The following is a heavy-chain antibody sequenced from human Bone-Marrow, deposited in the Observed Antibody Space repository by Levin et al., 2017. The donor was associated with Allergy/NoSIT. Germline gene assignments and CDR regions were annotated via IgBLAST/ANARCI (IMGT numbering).Heavy chain of an antibody. CDR3: ARGTSGWRGIDF. V-gene: IGHV3-74*01. D-gene: IGHD6-19*01. J-gene: IGHJ4*02. CDR2: ISPDGSET. Sequence: RAGGSLRLSCEVSGVTLRGYWMHWVRQIAGKGLGWVSRISPDGSETRYADSVRGRFTITRDDAKSTLYLHMSSLSVEDTAVYYCARGTSGWRGIDFWGQGTLVAVSS. CDR1: GVTLRGYW.